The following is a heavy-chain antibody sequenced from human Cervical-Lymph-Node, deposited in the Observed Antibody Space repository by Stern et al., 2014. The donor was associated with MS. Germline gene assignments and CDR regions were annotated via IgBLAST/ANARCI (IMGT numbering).Heavy chain of an antibody. D-gene: IGHD4-11*01. CDR1: GYTFTDYN. Sequence: VQLLQSGAEVKKPGASVKVSCKSSGYTFTDYNMHWVRQAPGQGLEWMGWINPNSGGTDYAQKFQGRVTMTRDTSISTAYMELSRLTSDDTAVYYCARERTHDYSDYSFGYWGQGTLVTVSS. CDR2: INPNSGGT. V-gene: IGHV1-2*02. J-gene: IGHJ4*02. CDR3: ARERTHDYSDYSFGY.